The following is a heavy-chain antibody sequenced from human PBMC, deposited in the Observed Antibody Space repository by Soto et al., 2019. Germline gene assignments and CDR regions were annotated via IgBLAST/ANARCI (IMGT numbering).Heavy chain of an antibody. D-gene: IGHD6-19*01. V-gene: IGHV4-34*01. CDR2: INHSGST. CDR1: GGSFSGYY. Sequence: SETLSLTCAVYGGSFSGYYWSWIRQPPGKGLEWIGEINHSGSTNYNPSLKSRVTISVDTSKNQFSLKLSSVTAADTAVYYCARVRRGRGPSIAVAQRNWFDPWGLGTLVTVSS. CDR3: ARVRRGRGPSIAVAQRNWFDP. J-gene: IGHJ5*02.